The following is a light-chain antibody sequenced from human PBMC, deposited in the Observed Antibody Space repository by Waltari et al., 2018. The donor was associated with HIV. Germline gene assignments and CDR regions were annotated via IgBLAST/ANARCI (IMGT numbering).Light chain of an antibody. J-gene: IGLJ3*02. V-gene: IGLV1-44*01. CDR2: SSN. CDR3: ATWDDSLSGRV. CDR1: GSNTQSNT. Sequence: QSVLTQPPSAPGTPGQSLTISCSGGGSNTQSNTVHCYQQFPGTPPKLIIYSSNQRPSGVPDRFSCSKSGASASLAISGLQSEDEADYYCATWDDSLSGRVFGGGTKLTVL.